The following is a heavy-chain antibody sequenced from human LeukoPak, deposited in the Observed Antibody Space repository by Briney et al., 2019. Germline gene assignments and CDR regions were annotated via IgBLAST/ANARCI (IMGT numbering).Heavy chain of an antibody. V-gene: IGHV3-7*01. CDR3: ARHSRTYFDS. Sequence: GGSLRLSCAASGFTFSNYWMTWVRQAPGKGLEWVANIKQDGREKYYVDSVKGRFTISRDNAKNSLYLQLNSLRAEDTAVYYCARHSRTYFDSWGQGTLVTVSS. CDR2: IKQDGREK. CDR1: GFTFSNYW. J-gene: IGHJ4*02.